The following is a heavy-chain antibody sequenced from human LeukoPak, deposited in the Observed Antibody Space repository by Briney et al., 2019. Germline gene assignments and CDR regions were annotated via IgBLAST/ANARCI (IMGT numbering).Heavy chain of an antibody. J-gene: IGHJ4*02. CDR1: GGTFSSYA. V-gene: IGHV1-69*01. Sequence: GASVKVSCKASGGTFSSYAISWVRQAPGQGLEWMGGIIPIFGTANYAQKFQGRVTITADESTSTAYMELSSLRSEDTAVYYCAKDRTYCGGDCYNPPYYFDYWGQGTLVTVSS. CDR2: IIPIFGTA. D-gene: IGHD2-21*02. CDR3: AKDRTYCGGDCYNPPYYFDY.